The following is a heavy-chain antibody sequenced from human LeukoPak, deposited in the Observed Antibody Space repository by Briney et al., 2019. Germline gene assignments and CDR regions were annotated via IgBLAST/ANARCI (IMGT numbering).Heavy chain of an antibody. CDR3: AKDIRAKWESGVDY. J-gene: IGHJ4*02. V-gene: IGHV3-43*01. D-gene: IGHD1-26*01. CDR2: ISWDGGST. CDR1: GFTFDDYT. Sequence: PGGSLRLSXAASGFTFDDYTMHWVRQAPGKGLEWVSLISWDGGSTYYADSVKGRFTISRDNSKNSLYLQKNSLRTEDTALCYCAKDIRAKWESGVDYWGQGTLVTVSS.